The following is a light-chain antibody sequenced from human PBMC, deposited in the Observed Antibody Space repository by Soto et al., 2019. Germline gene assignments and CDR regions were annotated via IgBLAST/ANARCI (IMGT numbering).Light chain of an antibody. V-gene: IGKV3-11*01. CDR2: DAS. Sequence: SLPPGERATLSCRASQSVSSYLAWYQQKPGQAPRLLIYDASNRATGIPARFSGSGSGTDFTLTISSLEPEDFAVYYCQQRSNWITFGQGTRLEIK. J-gene: IGKJ5*01. CDR1: QSVSSY. CDR3: QQRSNWIT.